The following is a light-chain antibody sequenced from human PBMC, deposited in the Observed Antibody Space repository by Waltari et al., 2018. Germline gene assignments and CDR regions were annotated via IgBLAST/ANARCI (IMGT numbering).Light chain of an antibody. CDR3: SSYTSSSTPYD. V-gene: IGLV2-14*03. Sequence: QSALTQPASVSGSPGQSITISCTGTSSDVGGYNYVSWYQQHPGKAPKLIIYDVSNRPSGVSNRFSGSKSGNTASLTISGLQAEDETDYYCSSYTSSSTPYDFGTGTKVTVL. CDR2: DVS. CDR1: SSDVGGYNY. J-gene: IGLJ1*01.